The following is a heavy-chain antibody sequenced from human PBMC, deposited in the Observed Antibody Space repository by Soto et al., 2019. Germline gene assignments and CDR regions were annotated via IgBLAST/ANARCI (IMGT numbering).Heavy chain of an antibody. J-gene: IGHJ6*02. CDR1: GFIFTTYW. V-gene: IGHV5-51*01. Sequence: GESLKISCQGSGFIFTTYWIGWVRQMTGKGLEWMGNIYPGDSDIRYSPSFQGQVTFSADKSISTAYLQWGSLKASDTATYYCVRRGYSYAELRVLDVWGQGTTVTVSS. D-gene: IGHD5-18*01. CDR3: VRRGYSYAELRVLDV. CDR2: IYPGDSDI.